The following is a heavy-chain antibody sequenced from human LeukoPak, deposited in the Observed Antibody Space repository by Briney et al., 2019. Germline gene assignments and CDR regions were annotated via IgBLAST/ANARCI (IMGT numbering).Heavy chain of an antibody. CDR2: INHSGST. V-gene: IGHV4-34*01. J-gene: IGHJ4*02. D-gene: IGHD6-19*01. Sequence: SETLSLTCAVYGGSFSGYYWSWIRQPPGKGLEWIGEINHSGSTNYNPSLKSRVTISVDTSKNQFSLKLSSVTAADTAVYYCARGGRDSSGWYPRLDYWGQGTLVTVSS. CDR1: GGSFSGYY. CDR3: ARGGRDSSGWYPRLDY.